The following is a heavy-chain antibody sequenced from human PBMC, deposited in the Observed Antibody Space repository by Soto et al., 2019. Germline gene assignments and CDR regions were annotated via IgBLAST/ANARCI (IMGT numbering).Heavy chain of an antibody. D-gene: IGHD3-10*01. CDR2: IDPSDSYT. Sequence: GESLKISCKGSGYSFTSYWISWVRQMPGKGLEWMGRIDPSDSYTNYSPSFQGHVTISADKSISTAYLQWSSLKASDTAMYYCARLPLWFGELSLGCGMDVWGQGTTVTVSS. J-gene: IGHJ6*02. CDR1: GYSFTSYW. CDR3: ARLPLWFGELSLGCGMDV. V-gene: IGHV5-10-1*01.